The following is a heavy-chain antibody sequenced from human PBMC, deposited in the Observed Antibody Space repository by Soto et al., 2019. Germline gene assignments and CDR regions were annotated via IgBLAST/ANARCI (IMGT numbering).Heavy chain of an antibody. Sequence: QVRLVESGGGVVQPGGSLRLSCAVSGFIFSSHTMHWVRQAPGKGPEWVALVSFDGDKQYYAHSVRGRFTISRDFSTNTLYLQMASLRTDDTAVYICAKGTVAGTYSYYAVDVWGNGTTVTVSS. CDR2: VSFDGDKQ. CDR1: GFIFSSHT. V-gene: IGHV3-30-3*01. D-gene: IGHD6-19*01. J-gene: IGHJ6*04. CDR3: AKGTVAGTYSYYAVDV.